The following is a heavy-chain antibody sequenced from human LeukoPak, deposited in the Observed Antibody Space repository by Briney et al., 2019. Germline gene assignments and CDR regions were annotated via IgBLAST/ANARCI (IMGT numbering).Heavy chain of an antibody. CDR1: GLTFSTYW. Sequence: PGGSLGLSCAASGLTFSTYWMNWVRQAPGKGLEWVANIKEDGSEKYYVDSVKGRFTISRDNAKNSVYLQMNSLRAEDTAIYYCARNARGPGDYWGQGTVVTVSS. CDR2: IKEDGSEK. D-gene: IGHD2-2*01. J-gene: IGHJ4*02. CDR3: ARNARGPGDY. V-gene: IGHV3-7*01.